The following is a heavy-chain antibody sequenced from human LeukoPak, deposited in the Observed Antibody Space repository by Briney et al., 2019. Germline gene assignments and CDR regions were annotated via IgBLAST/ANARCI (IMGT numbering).Heavy chain of an antibody. D-gene: IGHD2-2*01. Sequence: PSETLSLTCTVSGGSIISSDYHWGWVRQPPGKGLEWIGEINHSGSTNYNPSLKSRVTISVDTSKNQFSLKLGSVTAADTAVYYCVGSSCSSTSCHHYYYYYGMDVWGQGTTVTVSS. CDR1: GGSIISSDYH. CDR2: INHSGST. V-gene: IGHV4-39*07. J-gene: IGHJ6*02. CDR3: VGSSCSSTSCHHYYYYYGMDV.